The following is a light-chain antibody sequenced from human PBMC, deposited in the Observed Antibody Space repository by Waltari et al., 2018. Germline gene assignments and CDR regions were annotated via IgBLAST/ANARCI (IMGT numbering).Light chain of an antibody. CDR1: VLANKY. J-gene: IGLJ2*01. CDR2: RDT. CDR3: YAAADNNLGV. V-gene: IGLV3-27*01. Sequence: SFELTQTSSLSVSPGQTVRISCSGDVLANKYARWFQQKPGQAPVLIIFRDTERPSGIPERLSGSSSGTTATLIIRGAQVEDEGDYYCYAAADNNLGVFGGGTKVTVL.